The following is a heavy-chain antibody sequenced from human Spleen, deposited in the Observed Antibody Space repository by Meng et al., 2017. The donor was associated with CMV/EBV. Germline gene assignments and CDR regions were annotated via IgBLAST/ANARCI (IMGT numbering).Heavy chain of an antibody. CDR1: GFNFSSYD. V-gene: IGHV3-13*01. J-gene: IGHJ6*02. D-gene: IGHD1-26*01. CDR3: ARDRNIVGPTGRTYYYYGMDV. CDR2: IATAGDT. Sequence: GGSLRLSCAASGFNFSSYDMHWVRQAAGKGLEWVSGIATAGDTYYAGSVKGRFTISRENAKNSLYLQMDSLRAGDTAVYYCARDRNIVGPTGRTYYYYGMDVWGQGTTVTVSS.